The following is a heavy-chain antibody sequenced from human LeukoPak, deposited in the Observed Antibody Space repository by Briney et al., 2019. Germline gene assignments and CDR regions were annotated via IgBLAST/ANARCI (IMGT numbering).Heavy chain of an antibody. CDR2: IYYSGST. CDR1: GGSISSHY. Sequence: SETLSLTCTVSGGSISSHYWSWIRQPPGKGLEGIGYIYYSGSTNYNPSLKSRVTISVDTSKNQFSLKLSSVTAADTAVYYCARGGYSYGPPFDYWGQGTLVTVSS. D-gene: IGHD5-18*01. CDR3: ARGGYSYGPPFDY. J-gene: IGHJ4*02. V-gene: IGHV4-59*08.